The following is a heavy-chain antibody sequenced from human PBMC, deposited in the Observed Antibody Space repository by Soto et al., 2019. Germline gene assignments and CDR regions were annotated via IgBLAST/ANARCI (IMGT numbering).Heavy chain of an antibody. V-gene: IGHV1-46*01. CDR1: GYSFTSFG. CDR3: ASGAYSSTSYYFDY. Sequence: ASVKVSCKASGYSFTSFGVNWVRQAPGQGLEWMGIVHPSGGNTNYAQKFQGRVTMTWDTSTTTVYMELSSLRSDDTAVYYCASGAYSSTSYYFDYWGQGTLVTVSS. CDR2: VHPSGGNT. D-gene: IGHD6-13*01. J-gene: IGHJ4*02.